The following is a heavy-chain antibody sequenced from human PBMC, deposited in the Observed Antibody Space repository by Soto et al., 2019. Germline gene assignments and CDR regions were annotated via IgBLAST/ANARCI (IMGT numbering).Heavy chain of an antibody. J-gene: IGHJ6*02. CDR2: ISYDGSNK. V-gene: IGHV3-30-3*01. CDR1: GFTFSSYA. Sequence: GGSLRLSCAASGFTFSSYAMHWVRQAPGKGLEWVAVISYDGSNKYYADSVKGRFTISRDNSKNTLYLQMNSLRVEDTAVYYCARDIVVGAAAGTSDYYYDMDVWGQGTTVTVSS. CDR3: ARDIVVGAAAGTSDYYYDMDV. D-gene: IGHD6-13*01.